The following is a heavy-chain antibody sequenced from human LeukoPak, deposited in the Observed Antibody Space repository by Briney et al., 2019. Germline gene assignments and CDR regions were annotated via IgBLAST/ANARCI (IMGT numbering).Heavy chain of an antibody. CDR3: ASDTYYYDSSGYYRDAFDV. CDR1: GFNFSCYW. CDR2: INSDGSST. Sequence: GGSLRLSCAASGFNFSCYWMHWVRRAPGKGLVWVSRINSDGSSTSYADSVKGRFTISRDNAKNTLYLQINSLKADDTAVYYCASDTYYYDSSGYYRDAFDVWGQGTMVTVSS. D-gene: IGHD3-22*01. V-gene: IGHV3-74*01. J-gene: IGHJ3*01.